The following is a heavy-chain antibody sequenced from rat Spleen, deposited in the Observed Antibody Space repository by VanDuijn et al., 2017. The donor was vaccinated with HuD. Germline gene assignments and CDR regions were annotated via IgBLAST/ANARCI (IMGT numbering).Heavy chain of an antibody. CDR1: GFSLTGNN. Sequence: QVQLKESGPDLVQPSQTLSLTCTVSGFSLTGNNVHWVRQPPGKGLEWMGRMRFDGDTSYNSALKSRLTVSRDTSKNQVFLKMNSLQTDDTAIYYCTRAIAADYVMAAWGQGASVTVSS. CDR3: TRAIAADYVMAA. CDR2: MRFDGDT. V-gene: IGHV2-63*01. J-gene: IGHJ4*01. D-gene: IGHD1-2*01.